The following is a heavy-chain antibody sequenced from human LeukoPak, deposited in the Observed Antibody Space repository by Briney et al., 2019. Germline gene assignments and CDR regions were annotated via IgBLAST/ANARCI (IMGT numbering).Heavy chain of an antibody. V-gene: IGHV1-18*04. Sequence: ASVKVSCKASGYTFTSYGIGWVRQAPGQGLEWMGWISAYNGNTNYAQKLQGRVTMTTDTSTSTAYMELRSLRSDDTAVYYCARVGGPYSSGWFDYWGQGTLVTVSS. D-gene: IGHD6-19*01. CDR2: ISAYNGNT. CDR1: GYTFTSYG. CDR3: ARVGGPYSSGWFDY. J-gene: IGHJ4*02.